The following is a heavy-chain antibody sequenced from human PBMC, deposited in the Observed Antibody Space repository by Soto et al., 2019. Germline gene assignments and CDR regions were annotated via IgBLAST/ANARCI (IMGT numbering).Heavy chain of an antibody. CDR2: INHSGST. J-gene: IGHJ4*02. CDR1: GFTFSSYA. V-gene: IGHV4-34*01. D-gene: IGHD2-8*01. CDR3: ARAPRYCTNGVCDY. Sequence: GSLRLSCAASGFTFSSYAMSWIRQPPGKGLEWIGEINHSGSTNYNPSLKSRVTISVDTSKNQFSLKLSSVTAADTAVYYCARAPRYCTNGVCDYWGQGTLVTVSS.